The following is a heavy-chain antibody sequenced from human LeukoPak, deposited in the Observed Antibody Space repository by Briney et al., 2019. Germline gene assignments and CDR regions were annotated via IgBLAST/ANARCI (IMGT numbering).Heavy chain of an antibody. CDR2: IIPILGIA. V-gene: IGHV1-69*02. CDR1: GGTFSSYT. Sequence: SVKVSCKASGGTFSSYTISWVRQAPGQGLEWMGRIIPILGIANYAQKFQGRVTTTADKSTSTAYIELSSLRSEDTAVYYCARIVVVPADSPFDYWGQGTLVTVSS. J-gene: IGHJ4*02. CDR3: ARIVVVPADSPFDY. D-gene: IGHD2-2*01.